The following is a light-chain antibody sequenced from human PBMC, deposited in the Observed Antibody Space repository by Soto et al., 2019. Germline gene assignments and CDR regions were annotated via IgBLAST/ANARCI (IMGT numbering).Light chain of an antibody. Sequence: QSALTQPRSVSGSPGQSVTISCTGTSSDVGGYNYVSWYQEQPGKAPKLMIYDVSKRPSGVPDRFSGSKSGNTGSLTISGLQAEDEADYYCCSYAGSYSYVFGTGPKLPVL. J-gene: IGLJ1*01. CDR3: CSYAGSYSYV. CDR2: DVS. V-gene: IGLV2-11*01. CDR1: SSDVGGYNY.